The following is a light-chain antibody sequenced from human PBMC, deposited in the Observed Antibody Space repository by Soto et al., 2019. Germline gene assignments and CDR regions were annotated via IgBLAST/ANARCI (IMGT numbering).Light chain of an antibody. Sequence: DIQITQSPSTLSASVGDTVAVTCRAGQSVSVWLAWYQQKPGEAPKLLIYDASALPRGVPSRFSGSGSGTKFTLTIASLQPDDFATYYCQQYETFSGTFGPGTKVDIK. V-gene: IGKV1-5*01. CDR1: QSVSVW. CDR2: DAS. J-gene: IGKJ1*01. CDR3: QQYETFSGT.